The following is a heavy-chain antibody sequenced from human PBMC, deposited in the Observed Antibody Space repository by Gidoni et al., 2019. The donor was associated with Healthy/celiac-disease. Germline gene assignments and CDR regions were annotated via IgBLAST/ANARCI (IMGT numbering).Heavy chain of an antibody. CDR2: ISGSGGST. V-gene: IGHV3-23*01. CDR3: ATRPWIQLWLKENY. CDR1: GFTFSSSA. D-gene: IGHD5-18*01. J-gene: IGHJ4*02. Sequence: EVQLLESGGGLVQPGGSLRLSCAASGFTFSSSAMSWVRQAPGKGLEWVSAISGSGGSTYYADSVKGRFTISRDNSKNTLYLQMNSLRAEDTAVYYCATRPWIQLWLKENYWGQGTLVTVSS.